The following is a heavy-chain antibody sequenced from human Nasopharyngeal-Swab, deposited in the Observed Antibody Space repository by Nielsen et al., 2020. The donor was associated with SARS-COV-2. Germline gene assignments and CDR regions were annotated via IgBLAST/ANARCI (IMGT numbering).Heavy chain of an antibody. V-gene: IGHV4-31*03. CDR2: IYYSGST. CDR1: GGSISSGGYY. CDR3: ARERGGRAARLRNNWFDP. D-gene: IGHD6-6*01. Sequence: SETLSLTCTVSGGSISSGGYYWSWIRQRPGKGLEWIGYIYYSGSTYYNPSLKSRVTISVDTSKNQFSLKLSSVTAADTAVYYCARERGGRAARLRNNWFDPWGQGTLVTVSS. J-gene: IGHJ5*02.